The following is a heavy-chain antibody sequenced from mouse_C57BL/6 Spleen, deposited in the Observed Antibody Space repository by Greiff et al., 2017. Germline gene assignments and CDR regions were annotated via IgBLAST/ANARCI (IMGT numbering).Heavy chain of an antibody. D-gene: IGHD1-1*01. CDR3: ARGGTTTVDY. CDR1: GYTFTSYT. J-gene: IGHJ2*01. V-gene: IGHV1-4*01. Sequence: LVESGAELARPGASVKMSCKASGYTFTSYTMHWVKQRPGQGLEWIGYINPSSGYTKYNQKFKDKATLTADKSSSTAYMQLSSLTSEDSAVYYCARGGTTTVDYWGQGTTLTVSS. CDR2: INPSSGYT.